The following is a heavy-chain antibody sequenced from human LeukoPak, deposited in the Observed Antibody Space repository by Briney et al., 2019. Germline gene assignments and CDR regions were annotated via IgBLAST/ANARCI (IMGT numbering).Heavy chain of an antibody. CDR1: GYTFIGYY. Sequence: ASVKVSCKASGYTFIGYYIHWVRQAPGRGLEWMGWMNPNSGDTNYAQKFQGRVTMTRDTSISTAYMELSRLRSDDTAVYYCSRIYIQDGNCNWGQGTLVTVSS. D-gene: IGHD1-7*01. V-gene: IGHV1-2*02. J-gene: IGHJ4*02. CDR3: SRIYIQDGNCN. CDR2: MNPNSGDT.